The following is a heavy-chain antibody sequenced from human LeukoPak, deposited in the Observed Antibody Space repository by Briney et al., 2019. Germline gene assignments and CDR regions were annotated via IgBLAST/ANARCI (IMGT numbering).Heavy chain of an antibody. D-gene: IGHD2-2*01. J-gene: IGHJ3*02. Sequence: SETLSLTCAVSGGSISSGSYYWSWIRQPAGKGLEWIGRVYTSGGTNYNPSLKSRVTISVDPSKNQFSLKLSSVTAADTAVYYCARGMRHYQAFEIWGQGTMVTVSS. CDR1: GGSISSGSYY. CDR2: VYTSGGT. CDR3: ARGMRHYQAFEI. V-gene: IGHV4-61*02.